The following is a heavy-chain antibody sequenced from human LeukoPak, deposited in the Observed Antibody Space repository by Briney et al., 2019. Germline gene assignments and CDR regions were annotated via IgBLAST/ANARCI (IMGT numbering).Heavy chain of an antibody. CDR1: GFTFSSYS. D-gene: IGHD2-15*01. J-gene: IGHJ6*02. Sequence: GGSLRLSCAASGFTFSSYSMNWVRQAPGKGLEWVSYISSSSSTIYYADSVKGRFTISRDNAKNSLYLQMNSLRDDDTAVYYCASAIASYCSGGSCYPPFDYYYGMDVWGQGTTVTVSS. CDR3: ASAIASYCSGGSCYPPFDYYYGMDV. V-gene: IGHV3-48*02. CDR2: ISSSSSTI.